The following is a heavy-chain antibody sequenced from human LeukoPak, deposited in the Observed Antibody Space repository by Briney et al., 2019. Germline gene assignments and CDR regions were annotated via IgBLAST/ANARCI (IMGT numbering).Heavy chain of an antibody. CDR1: GGSISSYY. D-gene: IGHD6-19*01. J-gene: IGHJ3*02. Sequence: PSETLSLTCTVSGGSISSYYWSWIRQPPGKGLEWIGYIYYSGSTNYNPSLKSRVTISVDTSKNQFSLKLSSVTAADTAVYYCARVSSGWFGDDAFDIWGLGTMVTVSS. CDR2: IYYSGST. CDR3: ARVSSGWFGDDAFDI. V-gene: IGHV4-59*01.